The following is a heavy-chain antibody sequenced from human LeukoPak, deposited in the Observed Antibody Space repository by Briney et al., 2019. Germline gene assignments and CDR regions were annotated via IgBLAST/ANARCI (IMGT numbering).Heavy chain of an antibody. Sequence: GGSLRLSCAASGITFNEYTMHWVRQAPGKGLERVSLITHDGGAAFYADSVRGRFTISRDNSRNSLYLQMDSLRTEDTALYYCAREKRRLVDYWGQGTLVTVSS. CDR2: ITHDGGAA. CDR3: AREKRRLVDY. D-gene: IGHD6-25*01. CDR1: GITFNEYT. V-gene: IGHV3-43*01. J-gene: IGHJ4*02.